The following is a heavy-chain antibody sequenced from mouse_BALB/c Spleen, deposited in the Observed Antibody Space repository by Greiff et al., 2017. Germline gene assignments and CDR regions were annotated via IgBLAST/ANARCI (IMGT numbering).Heavy chain of an antibody. J-gene: IGHJ2*01. Sequence: QVQLKESGAELVRPGTSVKVSCKASGYAFTNYLIEWVKQRPGQGLEWIGVINPGSGGTNYNEKFKGKATLTADKSSSTAYMQLSSLTSDDSAVYFCARDGNYPDYWGQGTTLTVSS. D-gene: IGHD2-1*01. CDR1: GYAFTNYL. CDR3: ARDGNYPDY. CDR2: INPGSGGT. V-gene: IGHV1-54*01.